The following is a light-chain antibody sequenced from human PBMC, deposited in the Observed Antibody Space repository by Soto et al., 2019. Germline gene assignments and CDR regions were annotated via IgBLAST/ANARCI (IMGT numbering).Light chain of an antibody. CDR2: AAS. V-gene: IGKV1-39*01. CDR1: QRVTNY. CDR3: QQTYDVPLT. J-gene: IGKJ4*01. Sequence: DIPMTQFPSSLSASVGDRVTITCRTSQRVTNYLNWYQQKPGKAPNLLISAASTLQSGVPSRFSGSGTGTDFTLTISSLQPEDFATYYCQQTYDVPLTFCGGTKVEIK.